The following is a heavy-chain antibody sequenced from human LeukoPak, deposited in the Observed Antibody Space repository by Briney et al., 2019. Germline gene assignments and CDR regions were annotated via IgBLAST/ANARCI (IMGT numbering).Heavy chain of an antibody. D-gene: IGHD3-9*01. CDR2: VSWNSGSI. CDR1: GFTFDDYA. V-gene: IGHV3-9*01. Sequence: SLRLSCAVSGFTFDDYAMHWVRHAPAKGLELVWGVSWNSGSIGYTDSVKGRFTISRDNAKNTLYLPMNSLRAEDTALYYCAKDFYDVLTGYFDYWGQGTLVTVSS. J-gene: IGHJ4*02. CDR3: AKDFYDVLTGYFDY.